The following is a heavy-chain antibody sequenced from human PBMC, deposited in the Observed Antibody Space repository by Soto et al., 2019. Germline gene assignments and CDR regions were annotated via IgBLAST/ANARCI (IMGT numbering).Heavy chain of an antibody. CDR1: GFTFSSYA. CDR3: AKDDATSYYYDSSGYYFDY. J-gene: IGHJ4*02. V-gene: IGHV3-23*01. D-gene: IGHD3-22*01. CDR2: ISGSGGST. Sequence: PGGSLRLSCAASGFTFSSYAMSWVRQAPGKXLEWVSAISGSGGSTYYADSVKGRFTISRDNSKNTLYLQMNSLRAGDTAVYYCAKDDATSYYYDSSGYYFDYWGQGTLVTVCS.